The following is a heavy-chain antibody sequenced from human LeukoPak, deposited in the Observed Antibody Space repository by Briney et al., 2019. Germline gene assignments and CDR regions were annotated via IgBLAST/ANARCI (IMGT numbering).Heavy chain of an antibody. V-gene: IGHV4-39*01. Sequence: KPSETLSLTCTVSGGSIFSYYWGWIRQPPGKGLECIGIMSYSGSTYYNPSLKSRVTMSVDTSKNHFSLKLSSVTAADTAVYYCARQIYYDRSGYFYFNWGQGTLVTVSS. CDR1: GGSIFSYY. J-gene: IGHJ4*02. CDR3: ARQIYYDRSGYFYFN. D-gene: IGHD3-22*01. CDR2: MSYSGST.